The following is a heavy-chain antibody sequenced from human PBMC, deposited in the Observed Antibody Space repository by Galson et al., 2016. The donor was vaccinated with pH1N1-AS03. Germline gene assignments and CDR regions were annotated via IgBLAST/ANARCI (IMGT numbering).Heavy chain of an antibody. Sequence: SVKLSCKASGYTFTNLGVIWARQAPGQGLEWVGWLSAYSGNTYYAPSLQARVSMTTDPSTTQVYLALTRLTSDDTAIYYCARDLRSDFGNNFVAGVQFGRYWGQGTLVTVSS. CDR1: GYTFTNLG. CDR3: ARDLRSDFGNNFVAGVQFGRY. CDR2: LSAYSGNT. J-gene: IGHJ4*02. V-gene: IGHV1-18*01. D-gene: IGHD4/OR15-4a*01.